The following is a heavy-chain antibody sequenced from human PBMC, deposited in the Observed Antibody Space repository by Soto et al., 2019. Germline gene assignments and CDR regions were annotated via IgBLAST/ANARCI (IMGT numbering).Heavy chain of an antibody. CDR2: IYYSGST. V-gene: IGHV4-31*03. J-gene: IGHJ5*02. CDR3: ARVMGRPMITFGGVIVYNWFDP. Sequence: SETLSLTCTVSGGSISSGGYYWSWIRQHPGKGLEWIGYIYYSGSTYYNPSLKSRATISVDTSKNQFSLKLSSVTAADTAVYYCARVMGRPMITFGGVIVYNWFDPWGQGTLVTVSS. D-gene: IGHD3-16*02. CDR1: GGSISSGGYY.